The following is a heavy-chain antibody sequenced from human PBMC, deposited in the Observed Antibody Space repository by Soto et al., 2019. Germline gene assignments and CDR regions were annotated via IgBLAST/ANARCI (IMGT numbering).Heavy chain of an antibody. CDR2: ISAYNGNT. Sequence: ASVKVSCKASGYTFTSYGISWVRQAPGQGLEWMGWISAYNGNTNYAQKLQGRVTMTTDTSTSTAYMELRSLRSDDTAVYYCARDIYYYDSSADDWGYFDFCGQGTLVTVSS. J-gene: IGHJ4*02. D-gene: IGHD3-22*01. CDR3: ARDIYYYDSSADDWGYFDF. CDR1: GYTFTSYG. V-gene: IGHV1-18*01.